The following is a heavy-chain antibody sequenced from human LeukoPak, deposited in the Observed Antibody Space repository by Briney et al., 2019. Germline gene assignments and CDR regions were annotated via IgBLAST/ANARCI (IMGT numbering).Heavy chain of an antibody. CDR1: GFIFSSYG. Sequence: GGSLRLSCAASGFIFSSYGVHWVRQAPGKGLEWVAFIRYDGSNKYYADSVKGRFTISRDNSKSTSYLQMNSLRPEDTAVYYCLNEGGYWGQGTLVTVSS. J-gene: IGHJ4*02. V-gene: IGHV3-30*02. CDR2: IRYDGSNK. D-gene: IGHD3-16*01. CDR3: LNEGGY.